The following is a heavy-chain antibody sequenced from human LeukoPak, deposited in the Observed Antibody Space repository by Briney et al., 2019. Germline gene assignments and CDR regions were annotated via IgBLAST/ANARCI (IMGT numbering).Heavy chain of an antibody. CDR2: INPSDGGT. CDR1: GYTFTSYY. J-gene: IGHJ5*02. Sequence: ASVKVSCKASGYTFTSYYMHWVRQAPGQGLEWMGIINPSDGGTSYAQTFQGRVTMTRDTSISTVYMELSRLRSDDTAVYYCARAPPITRGPFDPWGQGTLVTVSS. CDR3: ARAPPITRGPFDP. V-gene: IGHV1-46*01. D-gene: IGHD3-10*01.